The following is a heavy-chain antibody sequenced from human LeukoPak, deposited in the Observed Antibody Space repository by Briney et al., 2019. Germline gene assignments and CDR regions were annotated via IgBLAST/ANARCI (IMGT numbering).Heavy chain of an antibody. Sequence: PGGSLRLSCAAAGFTFSSYEMNWVRQAGGKGREWVSYISGGSNIIHYADSVGGRFTLSRDDAKSSLYLQMDSLRAEDTAVYYCASSGVKSVTTHGPWGQGPLVTVSS. D-gene: IGHD4-17*01. V-gene: IGHV3-48*03. CDR1: GFTFSSYE. CDR3: ASSGVKSVTTHGP. CDR2: ISGGSNII. J-gene: IGHJ5*02.